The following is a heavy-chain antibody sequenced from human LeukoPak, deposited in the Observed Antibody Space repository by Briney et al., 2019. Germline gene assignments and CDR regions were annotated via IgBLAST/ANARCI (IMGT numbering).Heavy chain of an antibody. V-gene: IGHV3-23*01. D-gene: IGHD5/OR15-5a*01. CDR3: ANVFYYGMEV. CDR1: GFTFSNYA. J-gene: IGHJ6*02. CDR2: ISDSGGAT. Sequence: GGSLRLSCAASGFTFSNYAMTWVRQVPGKGLQWVSLISDSGGATYYADSVRGRFTISRDNVKNSLYLQMNSLRAEDTAVYYCANVFYYGMEVWGQGTTVTVSS.